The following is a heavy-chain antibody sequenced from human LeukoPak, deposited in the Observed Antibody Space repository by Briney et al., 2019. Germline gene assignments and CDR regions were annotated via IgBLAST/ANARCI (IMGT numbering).Heavy chain of an antibody. CDR3: ARAWSGYPTPDAFDI. V-gene: IGHV1-2*02. CDR1: GYTFTGYY. Sequence: GASVKVFCKASGYTFTGYYMHWVRQAPGQGLAWMRWINPNSGGTNYAQKFQGRVTMTRDTSISTAYMELSRLRSDDTAVYYCARAWSGYPTPDAFDIWGQGTMVTVSS. J-gene: IGHJ3*02. D-gene: IGHD3-3*01. CDR2: INPNSGGT.